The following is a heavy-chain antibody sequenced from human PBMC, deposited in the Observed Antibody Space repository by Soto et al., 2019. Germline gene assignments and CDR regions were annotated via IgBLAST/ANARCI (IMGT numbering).Heavy chain of an antibody. CDR3: ARGLAGNFYDFWSGYYYMDV. CDR2: INHSGST. Sequence: QVQLQQWGAGLLKPSETLSLTCAVYGGSFSGYYWSWIRQPPGKGLEWIGEINHSGSTNYNPSLKSRVTISVDTSKNQFSLKLSSVTAADTAVYYCARGLAGNFYDFWSGYYYMDVWGKGTTVTVSS. CDR1: GGSFSGYY. V-gene: IGHV4-34*01. J-gene: IGHJ6*03. D-gene: IGHD3-3*01.